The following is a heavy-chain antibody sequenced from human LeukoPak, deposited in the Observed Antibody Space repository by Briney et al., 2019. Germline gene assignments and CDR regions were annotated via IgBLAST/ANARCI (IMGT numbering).Heavy chain of an antibody. CDR3: ARVGWITGIPEIPTFDY. V-gene: IGHV4-34*01. CDR1: GGSFSGYY. Sequence: SETLSLTCAVYGGSFSGYYWSWIRQPPGKGLEWIGGINHSGSTNYNPSLKSRVTISVDTSKNQFSLKLSSVTAADTAVYYCARVGWITGIPEIPTFDYWGQGTLVTVSS. J-gene: IGHJ4*02. CDR2: INHSGST. D-gene: IGHD1-20*01.